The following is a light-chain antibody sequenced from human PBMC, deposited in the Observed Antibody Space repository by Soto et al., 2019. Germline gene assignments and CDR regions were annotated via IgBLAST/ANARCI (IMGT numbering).Light chain of an antibody. CDR2: GAS. Sequence: VLTQSPGTLSLSPGGRATLSCRASQSVTSSYLGWYQQKPGQAPRLLIYGASSRATGIPDRFSGSGSGTDFTLTISRLEPEDFAVYSCQQSVSSLTFGGGTKVEIK. CDR3: QQSVSSLT. V-gene: IGKV3-20*01. J-gene: IGKJ4*01. CDR1: QSVTSSY.